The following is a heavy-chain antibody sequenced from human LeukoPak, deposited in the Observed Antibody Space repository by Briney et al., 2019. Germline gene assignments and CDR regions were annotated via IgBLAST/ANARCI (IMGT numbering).Heavy chain of an antibody. D-gene: IGHD3-3*01. J-gene: IGHJ4*02. Sequence: GQSLKISCKASGYSFTSYYISWVRQMPGKGLEWMGRIDPSDSYTNYSPSFQGHVTISADKSNSTAYLQWRSLKASDTAMYYCARLGSGVGYWGQGTLVTVSS. CDR1: GYSFTSYY. CDR2: IDPSDSYT. CDR3: ARLGSGVGY. V-gene: IGHV5-10-1*01.